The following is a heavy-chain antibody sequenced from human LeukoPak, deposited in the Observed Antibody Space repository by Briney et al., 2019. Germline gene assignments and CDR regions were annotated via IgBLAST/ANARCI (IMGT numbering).Heavy chain of an antibody. CDR2: IWYDGSNK. J-gene: IGHJ4*02. Sequence: GGSLRLSCAASGFTFSSYGMHWVRQAPGKGLEWVAVIWYDGSNKYYADSVKGRFTISRDNSKNTLYLQMNSLRAEDTAVYYCARDAYYDSSGCFDYWGQGTLVTVSS. V-gene: IGHV3-33*01. CDR1: GFTFSSYG. D-gene: IGHD3-22*01. CDR3: ARDAYYDSSGCFDY.